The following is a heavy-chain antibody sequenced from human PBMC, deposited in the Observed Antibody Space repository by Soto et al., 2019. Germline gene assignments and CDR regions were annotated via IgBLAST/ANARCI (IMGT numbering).Heavy chain of an antibody. D-gene: IGHD3-16*01. J-gene: IGHJ1*01. V-gene: IGHV5-51*01. CDR3: GGRGGEGGGGEG. CDR1: GYIFSSYW. Sequence: GESLKISCKGSGYIFSSYWIGWVRQMPGKGLEWMGITHGGDANTRYSPSFEGQVTISTDKSITTAYLQWSSLKASDTAMYYCGGRGGEGGGGEGWGQGSRGTVSS. CDR2: THGGDANT.